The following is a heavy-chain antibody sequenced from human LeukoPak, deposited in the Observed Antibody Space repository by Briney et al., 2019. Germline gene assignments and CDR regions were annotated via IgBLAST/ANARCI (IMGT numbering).Heavy chain of an antibody. CDR3: ARVNCSSTSCRSKFLDY. V-gene: IGHV1-8*01. Sequence: ASVKVSCKASGYTFTNYDINWVRQATGQGLEWMGWMNLNTGNTGYAQEFQGRVTMTRNTSISTAYMELSSLRSEDTAIYYCARVNCSSTSCRSKFLDYWGQGALVTVSS. CDR1: GYTFTNYD. D-gene: IGHD2-2*01. J-gene: IGHJ4*02. CDR2: MNLNTGNT.